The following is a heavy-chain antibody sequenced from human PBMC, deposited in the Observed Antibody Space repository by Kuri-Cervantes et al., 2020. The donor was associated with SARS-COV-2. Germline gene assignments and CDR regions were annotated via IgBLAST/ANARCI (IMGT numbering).Heavy chain of an antibody. CDR1: GFTFSSYA. D-gene: IGHD5-18*01. CDR3: ARAKSPNAALVPADY. J-gene: IGHJ4*02. CDR2: IYSGGNT. Sequence: GGSLRLSCAASGFTFSSYAMHWVRQAPGKGLECVSVIYSGGNTYYADSVKGRFTISRDSSKNTLYLQMNSLRAEDTAVYYCARAKSPNAALVPADYWGQGTLVTVSS. V-gene: IGHV3-53*01.